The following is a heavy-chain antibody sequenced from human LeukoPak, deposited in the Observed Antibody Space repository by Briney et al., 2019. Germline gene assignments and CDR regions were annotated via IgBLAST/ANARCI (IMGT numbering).Heavy chain of an antibody. D-gene: IGHD1-26*01. V-gene: IGHV4-39*07. CDR1: GGSITSSSYY. CDR3: ARGRSGSYHSPFDY. Sequence: PSETLSLTCTVSGGSITSSSYYWGWIRQPPGKGLEWIGSIYYSGSTYYNSSLKSRVTISVDTSKNQFSLKLSSVTAADTAVYYCARGRSGSYHSPFDYWGQGTLVTVSS. CDR2: IYYSGST. J-gene: IGHJ4*02.